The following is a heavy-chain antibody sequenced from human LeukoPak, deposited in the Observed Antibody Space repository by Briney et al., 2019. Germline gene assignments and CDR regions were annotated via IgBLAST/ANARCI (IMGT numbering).Heavy chain of an antibody. D-gene: IGHD3-10*02. CDR1: GFSFDSYA. J-gene: IGHJ6*04. CDR2: ISSSGSTI. Sequence: GGSLRLSCAASGFSFDSYAMSWVRQAPGKGLEWVSYISSSGSTIYYADSVKGRFTISRDNAKNSLYLQMNSLRAEDTAVYYCAELGITMIGGVWGKGTTVTISS. V-gene: IGHV3-48*03. CDR3: AELGITMIGGV.